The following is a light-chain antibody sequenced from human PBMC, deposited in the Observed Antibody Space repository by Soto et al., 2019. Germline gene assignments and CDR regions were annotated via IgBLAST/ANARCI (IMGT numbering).Light chain of an antibody. Sequence: DIQMTQSPSTLSASVGDRVTITCRASQSISSWLAWYQQKPVKAPKLLIYKASSLESGVPSRFSGSGSGTEFTLTISSLQPDDVATYYCQQYNRLRTFGQVTKVEIK. J-gene: IGKJ1*01. CDR2: KAS. V-gene: IGKV1-5*03. CDR3: QQYNRLRT. CDR1: QSISSW.